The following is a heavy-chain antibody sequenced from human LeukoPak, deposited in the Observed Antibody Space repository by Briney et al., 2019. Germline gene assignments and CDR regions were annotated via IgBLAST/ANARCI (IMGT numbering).Heavy chain of an antibody. CDR3: ARDKPTGRFDP. CDR1: GGSISSSDYY. Sequence: SETLSLTCTVSGGSISSSDYYWGWIRQPPGKGLEWIGSIYYSGITYYNPSLKSRVTISIDTSKNQFSLKLTSVTAADTAVYFCARDKPTGRFDPWDQGTLVTVSS. D-gene: IGHD3-10*01. J-gene: IGHJ5*02. CDR2: IYYSGIT. V-gene: IGHV4-39*07.